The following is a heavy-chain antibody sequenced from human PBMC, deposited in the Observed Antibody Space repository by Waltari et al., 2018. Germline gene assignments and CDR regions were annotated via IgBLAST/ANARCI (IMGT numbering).Heavy chain of an antibody. CDR3: ARDIPTTVTTYYYYGMDV. Sequence: QVQLVQSGAEVKKPGSSCKASGGTFSSYAISWVRQAPGQGLEWMGGIIPILGTANEAKKFQGRVTITADESTSTAYRELSSLRSEETAVYYCARDIPTTVTTYYYYGMDVWGQGTTVTVSS. D-gene: IGHD4-4*01. V-gene: IGHV1-69*12. CDR1: GGTFSSYA. CDR2: IIPILGTA. J-gene: IGHJ6*02.